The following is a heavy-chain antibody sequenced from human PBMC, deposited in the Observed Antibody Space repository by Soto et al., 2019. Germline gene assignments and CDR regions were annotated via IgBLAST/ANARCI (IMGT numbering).Heavy chain of an antibody. V-gene: IGHV3-7*03. CDR1: GFTFNTFW. J-gene: IGHJ4*02. D-gene: IGHD2-15*01. Sequence: GGSLRLSCAASGFTFNTFWMSWVRQSPGKGLEWVANIKHDGSETYYADSVKGRFTISRDNAKNSLFLQMNTLRTEDTAVYYCARDFAAHCSGSTCYPYAYWGQGALVTVSS. CDR3: ARDFAAHCSGSTCYPYAY. CDR2: IKHDGSET.